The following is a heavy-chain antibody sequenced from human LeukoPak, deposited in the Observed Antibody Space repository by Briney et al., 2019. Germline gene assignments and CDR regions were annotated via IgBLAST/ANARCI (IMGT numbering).Heavy chain of an antibody. CDR2: ISGSGGST. J-gene: IGHJ4*02. CDR3: AKDRVTTVTTAATFDY. D-gene: IGHD4-17*01. Sequence: PGGSLRLSCAASGFTFSSYAMSWVRQAPGKGLEWVSAISGSGGSTYYADSVKGRFTISRDNSKNTLYLQMNSLRAEDTAVYYCAKDRVTTVTTAATFDYWGQGTLVTVSS. CDR1: GFTFSSYA. V-gene: IGHV3-23*01.